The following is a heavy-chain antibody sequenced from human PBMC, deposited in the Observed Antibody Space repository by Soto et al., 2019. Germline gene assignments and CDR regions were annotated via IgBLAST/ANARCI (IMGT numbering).Heavy chain of an antibody. CDR1: GFTFSSYG. V-gene: IGHV3-30*18. CDR2: ISYDGSNK. J-gene: IGHJ4*02. Sequence: GESLKISCAASGFTFSSYGMHWVRQAPGKGLEWVAVISYDGSNKYYADSVKGRFTISRDNSKNTLYLQMNSLRAEDTAVYYCAKSANYYDSSGYYWDYWGQGTLVTVSS. CDR3: AKSANYYDSSGYYWDY. D-gene: IGHD3-22*01.